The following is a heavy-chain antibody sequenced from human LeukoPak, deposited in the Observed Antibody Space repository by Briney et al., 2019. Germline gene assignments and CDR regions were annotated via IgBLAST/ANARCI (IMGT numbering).Heavy chain of an antibody. J-gene: IGHJ3*02. Sequence: GESLKISCQGSGYSFTSYRIGWVRQLPGKGLEWMGIIYPGDSDTRYSPSFQGQVTISADKSISTAYLQWSSLKASDTAMYYCARCGATVTTWAFDIWGQGTMVTVSS. V-gene: IGHV5-51*01. CDR1: GYSFTSYR. CDR3: ARCGATVTTWAFDI. D-gene: IGHD4-17*01. CDR2: IYPGDSDT.